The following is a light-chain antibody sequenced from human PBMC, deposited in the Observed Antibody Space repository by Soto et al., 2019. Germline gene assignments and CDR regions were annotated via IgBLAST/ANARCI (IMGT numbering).Light chain of an antibody. V-gene: IGKV1-9*01. CDR2: SAS. J-gene: IGKJ4*01. Sequence: DIQLTQSPSFLSASVGDTVTITCRASQGMSTYLAWYQQNPGKVPKLLIRSASTLQGGGPPRLSGGGSGTQFTLTISTLQPDDSGIYYCQQLNGYQLAFGGGTNVAIK. CDR1: QGMSTY. CDR3: QQLNGYQLA.